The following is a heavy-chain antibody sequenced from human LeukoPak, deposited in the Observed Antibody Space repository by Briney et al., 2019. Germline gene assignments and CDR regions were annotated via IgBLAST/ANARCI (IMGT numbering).Heavy chain of an antibody. CDR2: ISGGGSTI. Sequence: GGSLRLSCAASGFTLSGYSMNCVRQAPGKGVEWVSYISGGGSTIYCADSVKGRFTISRDNAKNSLYLQMNSLRADDTAVYYCARDHHDSRGYYFVDYWGQGTLVTVSS. J-gene: IGHJ4*02. CDR1: GFTLSGYS. V-gene: IGHV3-48*04. CDR3: ARDHHDSRGYYFVDY. D-gene: IGHD3-22*01.